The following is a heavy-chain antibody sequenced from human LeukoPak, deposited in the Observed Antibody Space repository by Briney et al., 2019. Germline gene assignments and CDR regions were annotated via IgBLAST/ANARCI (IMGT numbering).Heavy chain of an antibody. V-gene: IGHV4-59*08. CDR3: AGTGIAAAGPYYYGMDV. D-gene: IGHD6-13*01. J-gene: IGHJ6*02. CDR1: GGSISSYY. CDR2: IYYSGST. Sequence: PSETLSLTCTVSGGSISSYYWSWIRQPPGKGLEWIGYIYYSGSTIYNPSLKSRVTISVDTSKNQFSLKLSSVTAADTAVYYCAGTGIAAAGPYYYGMDVWGQGTTVTVSS.